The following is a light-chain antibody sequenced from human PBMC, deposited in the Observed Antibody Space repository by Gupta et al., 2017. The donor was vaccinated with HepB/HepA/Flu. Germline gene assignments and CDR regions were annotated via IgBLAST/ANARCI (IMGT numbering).Light chain of an antibody. V-gene: IGKV3-15*01. CDR2: CAS. J-gene: IGKJ2*04. CDR1: QCVSSN. Sequence: EIVMTQAPAAVSVSPGESATLSCRASQCVSSNLAWYQQKPGQAPRLLIYCASTRATGIPARFSGSGSGTEFTLTISSLQSEDFAVYYCQQYNNWTRSFGQGTKLEIK. CDR3: QQYNNWTRS.